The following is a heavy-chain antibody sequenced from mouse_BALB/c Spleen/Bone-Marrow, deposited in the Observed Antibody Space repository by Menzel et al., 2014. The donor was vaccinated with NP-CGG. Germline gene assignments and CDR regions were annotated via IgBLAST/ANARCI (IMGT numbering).Heavy chain of an antibody. CDR1: GFNIKDTF. J-gene: IGHJ2*01. V-gene: IGHV14-3*02. CDR3: TRGEDY. Sequence: VQLQQSGAELVKPGASVKLYCTGYGFNIKDTFMHWVEQRPEQGLEWIGRIDPANGNTKYDPKFQGKATITADKSSNTAYLQLSSLTSEDTAVYYCTRGEDYWGQGTTLAVSS. CDR2: IDPANGNT.